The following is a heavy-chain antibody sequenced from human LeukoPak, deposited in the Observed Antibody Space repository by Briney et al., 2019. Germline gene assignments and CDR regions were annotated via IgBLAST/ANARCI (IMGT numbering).Heavy chain of an antibody. CDR3: VRKFATGD. V-gene: IGHV3-74*01. J-gene: IGHJ4*02. CDR1: GFTFSSHL. Sequence: GGSLRLSCAASGFTFSSHLMHWVRQAQGTGLVWVSSVKSDGTATNYADSVRGRFTISRDNAKNPLYLQMTSLRVEDTAVYYCVRKFATGDWGQGTLVTVSS. D-gene: IGHD1-14*01. CDR2: VKSDGTAT.